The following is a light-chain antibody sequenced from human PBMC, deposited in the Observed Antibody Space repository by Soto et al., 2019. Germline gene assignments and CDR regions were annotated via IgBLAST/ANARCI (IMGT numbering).Light chain of an antibody. Sequence: VLKLSAVTVSLSPGGRATLSCRASHSASSLLAWYQQKAGQAPRLLVYGASSRATGIPARCSGSGSGTDFTLTISSLEPEDFAVYCCQQYNYWPLTFGQGTKVDIK. J-gene: IGKJ1*01. V-gene: IGKV3-11*01. CDR1: HSASSL. CDR3: QQYNYWPLT. CDR2: GAS.